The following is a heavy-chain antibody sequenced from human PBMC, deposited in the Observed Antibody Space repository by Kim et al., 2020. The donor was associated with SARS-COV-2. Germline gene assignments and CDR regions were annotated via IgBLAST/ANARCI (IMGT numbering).Heavy chain of an antibody. J-gene: IGHJ4*02. CDR2: NQDGSEK. CDR3: ASFDY. Sequence: NQDGSEKYYIDSVRGRFTISRDNAKNSLYLQMNSLRVEDTAVYYCASFDYWGQGNLVTVSS. V-gene: IGHV3-7*01.